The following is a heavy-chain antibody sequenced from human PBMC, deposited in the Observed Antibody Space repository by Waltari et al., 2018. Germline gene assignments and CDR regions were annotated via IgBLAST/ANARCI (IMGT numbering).Heavy chain of an antibody. Sequence: EVQLVESGGGLVQPGGSLRLSCAASGFTFSSYAMSWVRQAPGKGLEWVSAISGRGVITYYADSVKGRFTISRDNSKNTRYLQMNSLRAEDTAVDYCARGYSSSWYLGYFDYWGQGTLVTVSS. CDR1: GFTFSSYA. D-gene: IGHD6-13*01. CDR3: ARGYSSSWYLGYFDY. J-gene: IGHJ4*02. CDR2: ISGRGVIT. V-gene: IGHV3-23*04.